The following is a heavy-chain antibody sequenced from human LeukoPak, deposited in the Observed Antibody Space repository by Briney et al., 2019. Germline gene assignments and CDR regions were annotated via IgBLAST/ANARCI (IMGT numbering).Heavy chain of an antibody. CDR2: ISWNSGSI. CDR3: AKDILHLIAVAGSFDY. J-gene: IGHJ4*02. D-gene: IGHD6-19*01. V-gene: IGHV3-9*01. CDR1: GFTFDDYA. Sequence: GGSLRLSCAASGFTFDDYAMHWVRQAPGKGLEWVSGISWNSGSIGYADSVKGRFTISRDDAKNSLYLQMNSLRAEDTALYYCAKDILHLIAVAGSFDYWGQGTLVTVSS.